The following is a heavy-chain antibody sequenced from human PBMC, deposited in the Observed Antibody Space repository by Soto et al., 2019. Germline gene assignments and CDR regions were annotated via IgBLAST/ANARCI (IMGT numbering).Heavy chain of an antibody. J-gene: IGHJ6*02. CDR3: ARDLRSVTHYYYYGMDV. Sequence: PSETLSLTCAVSGYSISSGYYWGWIRQPPGKGLEWIGSIYHSGSTYYNPSLKSRVTISVATSKNQFSLKLSSVTAADTAVYYCARDLRSVTHYYYYGMDVWGQGTTVTVSS. V-gene: IGHV4-38-2*02. CDR2: IYHSGST. CDR1: GYSISSGYY. D-gene: IGHD4-17*01.